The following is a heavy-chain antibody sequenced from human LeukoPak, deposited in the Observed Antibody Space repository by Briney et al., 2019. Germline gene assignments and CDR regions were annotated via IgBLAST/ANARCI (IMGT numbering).Heavy chain of an antibody. V-gene: IGHV3-21*01. CDR2: ISSSSSYI. Sequence: GGSLRLSCAASGFTFSSYSMNWVRQAPGKGLEWVSSISSSSSYIYYADSVKGRSTISRDNAKNSLYLQMNSLRAEDTAVYYCARDEDIVGGRSWFDPWGQGTLVTVSS. D-gene: IGHD2-15*01. CDR1: GFTFSSYS. CDR3: ARDEDIVGGRSWFDP. J-gene: IGHJ5*02.